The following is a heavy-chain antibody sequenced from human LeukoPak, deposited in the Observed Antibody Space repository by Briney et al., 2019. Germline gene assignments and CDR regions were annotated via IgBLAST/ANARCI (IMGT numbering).Heavy chain of an antibody. J-gene: IGHJ4*02. CDR3: AGRGDGNLYYFDH. D-gene: IGHD5-24*01. V-gene: IGHV3-7*04. Sequence: PGGSLRLSCAASGFTFSSYWMSWVRQAPGKGLEGVANIKQDGGEKYYVDSVKGRFTISRDNAKNSLYLQTNSLRPEDTAVYYCAGRGDGNLYYFDHWGQGTLVTASS. CDR1: GFTFSSYW. CDR2: IKQDGGEK.